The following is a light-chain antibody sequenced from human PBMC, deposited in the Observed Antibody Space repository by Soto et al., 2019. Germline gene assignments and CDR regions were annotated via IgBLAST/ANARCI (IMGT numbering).Light chain of an antibody. CDR2: DAS. J-gene: IGKJ4*01. CDR1: QGISSA. Sequence: AIQLTQSPSSLSASVGDRVTITCRASQGISSALAWYQQKPWKAPKLLIYDASSLESGVPSRFSGSGSGTDFTLTISSLQPEDFATYSCQQFNNYPLTFGGGTKVDIK. CDR3: QQFNNYPLT. V-gene: IGKV1D-13*01.